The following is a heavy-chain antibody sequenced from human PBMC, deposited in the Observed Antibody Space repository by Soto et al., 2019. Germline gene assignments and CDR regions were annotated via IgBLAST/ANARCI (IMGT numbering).Heavy chain of an antibody. D-gene: IGHD2-15*01. J-gene: IGHJ6*02. CDR1: GFTFSSYR. CDR3: AGVAEPDYGMDV. Sequence: EVQLVESGGGLVQPGGSLRLSCAASGFTFSSYRMKWVRQAPWKGLEWVSCISSSSSFIYYADSVKGRFTISRDNAKNSLSLQMNSLRAEDTAVYYCAGVAEPDYGMDVWGQGTTVTVSS. V-gene: IGHV3-48*01. CDR2: ISSSSSFI.